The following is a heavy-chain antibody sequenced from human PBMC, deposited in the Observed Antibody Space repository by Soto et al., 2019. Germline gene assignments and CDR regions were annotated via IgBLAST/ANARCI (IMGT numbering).Heavy chain of an antibody. V-gene: IGHV3-23*01. J-gene: IGHJ6*02. D-gene: IGHD4-4*01. CDR1: GFTFSSYA. Sequence: GGSLRLSCAASGFTFSSYAMSWVRQAPGKGLEWVSAISGSGGSTYYADSVKGRFTISRDNSKNTLYLQMNSLRAEDTAVYYCAKVNSNYGYYYYGMDVWGQGTTVTVSS. CDR3: AKVNSNYGYYYYGMDV. CDR2: ISGSGGST.